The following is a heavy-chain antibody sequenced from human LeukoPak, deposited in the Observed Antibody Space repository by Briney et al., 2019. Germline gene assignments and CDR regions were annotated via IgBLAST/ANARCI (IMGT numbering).Heavy chain of an antibody. V-gene: IGHV3-30*04. CDR2: IPYDGSNK. J-gene: IGHJ4*02. CDR1: GFTFSSYA. D-gene: IGHD3-9*01. CDR3: ARGGSYYDILTGFFDY. Sequence: GGSLRLFCAASGFTFSSYAMQWVGQAPGKGLDWGAVIPYDGSNKYYADSVKGRFTISRDNSKNTLYLQMNSLRAEDTAVYYCARGGSYYDILTGFFDYWGQGTLVTVSS.